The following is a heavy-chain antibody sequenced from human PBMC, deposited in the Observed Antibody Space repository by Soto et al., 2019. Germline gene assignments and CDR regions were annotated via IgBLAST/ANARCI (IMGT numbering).Heavy chain of an antibody. CDR3: ARDGYCRGGSCYPYYYYGMDV. CDR1: GYTFTSYG. CDR2: ISAYNGNT. J-gene: IGHJ6*02. Sequence: QVQLVQSGAEVKKPGASVKVSCKASGYTFTSYGISWVRQAPGQGLEWMGWISAYNGNTNYAQKLQGRVTMTTDTSTSTDYMERRSLRSDDTAVYYCARDGYCRGGSCYPYYYYGMDVWGQGTTVTVSS. D-gene: IGHD2-15*01. V-gene: IGHV1-18*01.